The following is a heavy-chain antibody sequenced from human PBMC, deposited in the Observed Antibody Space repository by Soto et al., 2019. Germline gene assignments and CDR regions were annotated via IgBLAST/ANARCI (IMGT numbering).Heavy chain of an antibody. D-gene: IGHD3-22*01. CDR2: ISGSGGST. CDR3: AKDITYDSYTRAFDI. V-gene: IGHV3-23*01. CDR1: GFTFSSYA. J-gene: IGHJ3*02. Sequence: GGSLRLSXAGSGFTFSSYAMSWVRQAPGKGLEWVSAISGSGGSTYYADSVKGRFTISRDNSKNTLYLQMNSLRAEDTAVYYCAKDITYDSYTRAFDIWGQGTMVTVSS.